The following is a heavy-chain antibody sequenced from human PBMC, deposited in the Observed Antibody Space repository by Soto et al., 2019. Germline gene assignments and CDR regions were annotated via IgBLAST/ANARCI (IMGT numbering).Heavy chain of an antibody. Sequence: QVQLVQSGAEVKMPGASVKVSCKASGYTFTRYAIHWVRQAPGQRLERMGWINAGTGYTRYSQNFQGRVAITRDTSANTAYMELSSLTSEDTTVYYCARESGNSGTYAYWGQGALVTVSS. V-gene: IGHV1-3*01. CDR2: INAGTGYT. CDR1: GYTFTRYA. CDR3: ARESGNSGTYAY. J-gene: IGHJ4*02. D-gene: IGHD1-26*01.